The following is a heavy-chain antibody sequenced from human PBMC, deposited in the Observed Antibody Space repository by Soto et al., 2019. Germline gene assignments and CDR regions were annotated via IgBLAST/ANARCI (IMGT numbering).Heavy chain of an antibody. Sequence: GGSLRRSCGASGFTVSSYAMSWVGQAPGKGREGVAAISGSGGGTYYADAVKGRFTSSRDNAKNTLYLQMNSLRAEDTAVYYCAKEGSLDHCRRASRPPRYFDHWGHATLVNV. J-gene: IGHJ4*03. D-gene: IGHD2-15*01. CDR3: AKEGSLDHCRRASRPPRYFDH. V-gene: IGHV3-23*01. CDR1: GFTVSSYA. CDR2: ISGSGGGT.